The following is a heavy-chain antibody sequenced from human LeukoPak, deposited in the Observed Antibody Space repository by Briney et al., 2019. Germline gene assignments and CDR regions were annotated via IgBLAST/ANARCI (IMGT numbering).Heavy chain of an antibody. CDR1: GGTFSSYA. J-gene: IGHJ3*02. CDR3: ARNVGAACDAFDI. Sequence: GASVKVSRKASGGTFSSYAISWVRQAPGQGLEWMGGIIPIFGTANYAQKFQGRVTITTDESTSTAYMELSSLRSEDTAVYYCARNVGAACDAFDIWGQGTMVTVSS. CDR2: IIPIFGTA. V-gene: IGHV1-69*05. D-gene: IGHD2-15*01.